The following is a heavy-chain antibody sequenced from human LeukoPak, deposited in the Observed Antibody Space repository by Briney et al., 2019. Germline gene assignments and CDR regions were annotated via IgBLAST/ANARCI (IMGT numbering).Heavy chain of an antibody. J-gene: IGHJ4*02. D-gene: IGHD3-10*01. V-gene: IGHV3-30*18. CDR2: ISYDGSNK. CDR1: GFTFSSYG. CDR3: AKPSGPYHYGSGSLPAGY. Sequence: GGFLRLSCAASGFTFSSYGMHWVRQAPGKGLEWVAVISYDGSNKYYADSVKGRFTISRDNSKNTLYLQMNSLRAEDTAVYYCAKPSGPYHYGSGSLPAGYWGQGTLVTVSS.